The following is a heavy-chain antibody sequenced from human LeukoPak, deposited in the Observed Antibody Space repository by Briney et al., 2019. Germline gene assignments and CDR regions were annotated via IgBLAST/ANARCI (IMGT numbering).Heavy chain of an antibody. Sequence: ASVKVSCKASGYTFSGYYLHWLRQAPGQGPEWMGIINPSRGNTNYAQKFQGRVTLTRDTSTSTVYMELSSLRSEDTAIYYCARDRDWNSPDYFDFWGQGTLVTVSS. J-gene: IGHJ4*02. CDR1: GYTFSGYY. CDR3: ARDRDWNSPDYFDF. CDR2: INPSRGNT. V-gene: IGHV1-46*01. D-gene: IGHD1/OR15-1a*01.